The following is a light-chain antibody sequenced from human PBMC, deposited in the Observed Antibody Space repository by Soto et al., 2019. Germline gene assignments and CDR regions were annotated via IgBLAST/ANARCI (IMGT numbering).Light chain of an antibody. V-gene: IGKV1-5*03. Sequence: DIQMTQSPSTLSASIGDRVTITCRGSQSVSSRLAWYQQKPGKAPKLLIHEASSLESGVPSRFSGSGSETEFTLTISSLQPDDFATYYCQQYNSYPLTFGVGTKVEIK. J-gene: IGKJ4*01. CDR3: QQYNSYPLT. CDR2: EAS. CDR1: QSVSSR.